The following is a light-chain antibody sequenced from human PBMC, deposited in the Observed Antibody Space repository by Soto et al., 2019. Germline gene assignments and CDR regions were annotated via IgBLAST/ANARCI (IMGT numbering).Light chain of an antibody. Sequence: EIVLTQSPGTLSLSPGDRATLSCRASQTISSNYLAWYQQKLGQAPRLLIFGASRRATGIPDRFSGSGSGTDFTLTISRLEPEDFAVYYCQQYGSSPITFGQGTRLEIK. CDR1: QTISSNY. CDR3: QQYGSSPIT. CDR2: GAS. V-gene: IGKV3-20*01. J-gene: IGKJ5*01.